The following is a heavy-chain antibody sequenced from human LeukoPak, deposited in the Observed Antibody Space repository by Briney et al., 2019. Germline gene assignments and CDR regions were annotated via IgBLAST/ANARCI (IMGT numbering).Heavy chain of an antibody. CDR3: ASTHKVAYYFDY. CDR2: IHYSGST. CDR1: GGSISSYH. J-gene: IGHJ4*02. Sequence: SETLSLTCTVSGGSISSYHWIWIRQPPGKGLEWIGYIHYSGSTNYNPSLKSRVTISVDTSKDQFSLKLTSVTAADTAVYYCASTHKVAYYFDYWGQGTLVTVSS. D-gene: IGHD2-15*01. V-gene: IGHV4-59*08.